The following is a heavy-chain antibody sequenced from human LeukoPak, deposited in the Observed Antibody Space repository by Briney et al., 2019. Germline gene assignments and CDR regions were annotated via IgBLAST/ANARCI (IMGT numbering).Heavy chain of an antibody. CDR1: GGTFSSYA. Sequence: SVKVSCKASGGTFSSYAISWVRQAPGQGLEWMGGIIPIFGTANYAQKFQGRVTITTDESTSTAYMELSSLRSEDTAVYYCARGPDIVATIWEYGDSGGYAFDIWGQGTMVTVSS. V-gene: IGHV1-69*05. CDR3: ARGPDIVATIWEYGDSGGYAFDI. D-gene: IGHD5-12*01. CDR2: IIPIFGTA. J-gene: IGHJ3*02.